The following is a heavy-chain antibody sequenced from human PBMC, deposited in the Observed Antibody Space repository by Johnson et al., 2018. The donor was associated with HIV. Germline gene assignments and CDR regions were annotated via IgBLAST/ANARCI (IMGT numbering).Heavy chain of an antibody. Sequence: VQLVESGGSVVRPGGSLRLSCAASGFTVSSNYMSWVRQAPGKGLEWVSVIYSGGSTYYADSVKGRFTISRDNSKNSLYLQMNSLRAGDTALYYCARAVCRGGRCYSHDAFDIWGQGTMVTVSS. D-gene: IGHD2-15*01. CDR1: GFTVSSNY. CDR2: IYSGGST. V-gene: IGHV3-66*01. CDR3: ARAVCRGGRCYSHDAFDI. J-gene: IGHJ3*02.